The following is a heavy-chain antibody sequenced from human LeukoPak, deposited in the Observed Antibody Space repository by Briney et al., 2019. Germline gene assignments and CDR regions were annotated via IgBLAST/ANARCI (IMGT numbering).Heavy chain of an antibody. CDR1: GYTFRTHG. CDR2: INGDSGNT. V-gene: IGHV1-18*01. Sequence: GASVKVSCKASGYTFRTHGITWVRQAPGQGLEWVAWINGDSGNTKHAQKLQGRVSVTTDTSTSTAYMELTSLTSDDTAMYYCARGSYGEVTFDYWGQGTLVTVSS. J-gene: IGHJ4*02. D-gene: IGHD4-17*01. CDR3: ARGSYGEVTFDY.